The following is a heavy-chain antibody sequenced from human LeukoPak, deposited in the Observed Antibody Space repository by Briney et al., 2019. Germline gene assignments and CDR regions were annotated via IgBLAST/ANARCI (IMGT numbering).Heavy chain of an antibody. J-gene: IGHJ3*01. CDR3: ASCLSYRSTTSLGNDAFDL. CDR2: ISYDAFDK. D-gene: IGHD2-2*01. CDR1: GFTFRNYA. Sequence: GGSLRLSCAASGFTFRNYAMHWVRQAPGKGLEWVAVISYDAFDKYYEDSVKGRFIISRDNSKNTLYLQMNSLRSEDTALYYCASCLSYRSTTSLGNDAFDLWGQGTKVTVSS. V-gene: IGHV3-30-3*01.